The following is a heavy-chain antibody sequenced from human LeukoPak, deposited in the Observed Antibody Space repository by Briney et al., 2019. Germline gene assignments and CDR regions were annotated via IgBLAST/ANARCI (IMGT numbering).Heavy chain of an antibody. CDR1: GYTLTELS. D-gene: IGHD2-2*02. J-gene: IGHJ5*02. Sequence: ASVKVSCKVSGYTLTELSMHWVRQAPGKGLEWMGGFDPEDGETIYAQKFQGRVTMTEDTSTDTAYMELSSLRSEDTAVYYCARGRYCSSTSCYKVPHWFDPWGQGTLVTVSS. V-gene: IGHV1-24*01. CDR2: FDPEDGET. CDR3: ARGRYCSSTSCYKVPHWFDP.